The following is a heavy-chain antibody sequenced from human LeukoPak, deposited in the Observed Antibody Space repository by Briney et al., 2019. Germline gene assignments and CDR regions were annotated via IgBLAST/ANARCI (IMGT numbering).Heavy chain of an antibody. CDR2: TNPNSGGT. Sequence: ASVKVSCKASGYTFTGYYMHWVRQAPGQGLEWMGWTNPNSGGTNYAQKFQGRVTMTRDTSISTAYMELSRLRSDDTAVYYCALLRYFDWLIDYWGQGTLVTVSS. CDR1: GYTFTGYY. J-gene: IGHJ4*02. V-gene: IGHV1-2*02. D-gene: IGHD3-9*01. CDR3: ALLRYFDWLIDY.